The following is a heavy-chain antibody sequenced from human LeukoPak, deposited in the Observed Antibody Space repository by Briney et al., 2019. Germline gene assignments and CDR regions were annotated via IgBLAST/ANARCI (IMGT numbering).Heavy chain of an antibody. CDR1: GYTFTSYG. V-gene: IGHV1-18*01. CDR2: ISAYNGNT. Sequence: GASVKVSGKASGYTFTSYGISWVGQAPGQGLEWMGWISAYNGNTNYAQKLQGRVTMTTDTSTSTAYMELRSLRSDDTAVYYCARDRDCGGDCSPGWFDPRGQGTLVTVSS. D-gene: IGHD2-21*02. CDR3: ARDRDCGGDCSPGWFDP. J-gene: IGHJ5*02.